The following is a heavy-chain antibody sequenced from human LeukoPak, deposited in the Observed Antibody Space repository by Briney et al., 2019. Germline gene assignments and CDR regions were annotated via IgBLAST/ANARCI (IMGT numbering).Heavy chain of an antibody. CDR3: ARVYMEYQLLPLPDPGYYYYYYMDV. CDR1: GGSISSGGYY. D-gene: IGHD2-2*01. J-gene: IGHJ6*03. V-gene: IGHV4-31*03. CDR2: IYYSGST. Sequence: PSETLSLTCTVSGGSISSGGYYWNWIRQHPGKGLEWIGYIYYSGSTYYNPSLKSRVTISVDTSKSQFSLKLSSVTAADTAVYYCARVYMEYQLLPLPDPGYYYYYYMDVWGKGTTVTVSS.